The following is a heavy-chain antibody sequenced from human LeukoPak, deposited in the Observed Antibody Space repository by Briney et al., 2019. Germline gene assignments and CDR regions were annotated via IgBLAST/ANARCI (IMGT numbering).Heavy chain of an antibody. CDR1: GYTFTSYD. Sequence: ASVKVSCKASGYTFTSYDINWARQATGQGLEWMGWMNPNSGNTGYAQKFQGRVTMTRDTSTSTVYMELSSLRSEDTAVYYCARDRRETIFGVVPGYGMDVWGQGTTVTVSS. CDR2: MNPNSGNT. CDR3: ARDRRETIFGVVPGYGMDV. J-gene: IGHJ6*02. V-gene: IGHV1-8*01. D-gene: IGHD3-3*01.